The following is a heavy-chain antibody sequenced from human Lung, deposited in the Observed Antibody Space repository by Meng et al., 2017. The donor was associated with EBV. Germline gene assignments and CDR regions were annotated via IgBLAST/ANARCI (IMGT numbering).Heavy chain of an antibody. CDR1: GGSIRSGGYY. Sequence: QVQLRSSGAALVTPSQTHSLTCTVSGGSIRSGGYYWSWIRQHPGKGLEWIGYIYYSGSTYYNPSLKSLVTISVDTSKNQFSLKLSSVTAADTAVYYCARVVAGRYNWFDPWGQGTLVTVSS. D-gene: IGHD6-6*01. CDR3: ARVVAGRYNWFDP. V-gene: IGHV4-31*01. CDR2: IYYSGST. J-gene: IGHJ5*02.